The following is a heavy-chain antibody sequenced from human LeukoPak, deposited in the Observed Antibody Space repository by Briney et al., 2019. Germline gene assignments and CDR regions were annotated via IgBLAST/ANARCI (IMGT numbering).Heavy chain of an antibody. J-gene: IGHJ3*02. V-gene: IGHV4-4*07. D-gene: IGHD2-2*01. CDR3: ARGRFCSSTIGNGGDAFDI. CDR2: IYSRGST. CDR1: GGSISNYY. Sequence: PSETLSLTCSVSGGSISNYYWSWIRQPAGKGLEWVGRIYSRGSTNYNPSLKSRVTMSVDTSRNQFSLKLSSVTAADTAVYYCARGRFCSSTIGNGGDAFDIWGQETMVTVSS.